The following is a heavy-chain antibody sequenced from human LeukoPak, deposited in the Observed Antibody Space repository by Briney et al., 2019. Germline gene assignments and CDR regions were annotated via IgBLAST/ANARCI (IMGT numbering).Heavy chain of an antibody. CDR1: GGSISSYY. Sequence: VKPSETLSLTCTVSGGSISSYYWSWIRQPPGKGLEWIGWFYYSGGTYFNPSLGSRVTISADTSRNHLSLNLRSLTAADTAVYYCARHSSGWHFDSWGQGALVTVSS. CDR3: ARHSSGWHFDS. J-gene: IGHJ4*02. CDR2: FYYSGGT. D-gene: IGHD6-19*01. V-gene: IGHV4-59*13.